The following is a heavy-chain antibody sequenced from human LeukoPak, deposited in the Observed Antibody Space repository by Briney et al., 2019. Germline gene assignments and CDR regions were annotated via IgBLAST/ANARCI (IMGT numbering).Heavy chain of an antibody. J-gene: IGHJ1*01. D-gene: IGHD6-13*01. CDR1: GYTFTSYG. Sequence: TANLSCKASGYTFTSYGISWVRQAPGQELEWMGWISAYHGNTNYAQKLQGRVTMTTDTSTSTAYMELRSLRSDDAAVYYCAGVAAAGTWYFQHWGQGTLVTVSS. CDR2: ISAYHGNT. CDR3: AGVAAAGTWYFQH. V-gene: IGHV1-18*01.